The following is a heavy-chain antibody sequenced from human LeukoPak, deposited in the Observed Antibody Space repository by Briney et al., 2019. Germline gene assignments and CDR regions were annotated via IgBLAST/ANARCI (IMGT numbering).Heavy chain of an antibody. CDR2: ILPDGSQK. CDR3: GRLAHNAWYAIDF. D-gene: IGHD2-2*01. V-gene: IGHV3-7*01. Sequence: GGSLRLSCSGFGFTFRSFWMTWVRQAPGKGLEWLANILPDGSQKYYVDSVKGRFTISRDSPKNSLYLQINNLRAEDTAVYYCGRLAHNAWYAIDFWGQGTLVTVSS. J-gene: IGHJ4*02. CDR1: GFTFRSFW.